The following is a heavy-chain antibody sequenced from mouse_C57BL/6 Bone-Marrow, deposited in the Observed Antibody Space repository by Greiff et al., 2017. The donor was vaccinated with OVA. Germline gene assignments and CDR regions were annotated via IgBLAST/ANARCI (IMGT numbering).Heavy chain of an antibody. V-gene: IGHV1-85*01. Sequence: QVQLQQSGPELVKPGASVKLSCKASGYTFTSYDINWVKQRPGQGLEWIGWIYPRDGSTKYNEKFKGKATLTVDTSSSTAYMELHSLTSEDSAVYFCARRGIYGYDEEGAMDYWGQGTSVTVSS. CDR2: IYPRDGST. J-gene: IGHJ4*01. D-gene: IGHD2-2*01. CDR3: ARRGIYGYDEEGAMDY. CDR1: GYTFTSYD.